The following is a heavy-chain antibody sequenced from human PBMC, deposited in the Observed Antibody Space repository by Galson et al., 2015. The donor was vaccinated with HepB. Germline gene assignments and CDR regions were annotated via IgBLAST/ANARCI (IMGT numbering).Heavy chain of an antibody. CDR2: MNPKSGDT. D-gene: IGHD6-25*01. CDR1: GYTFTSYD. Sequence: SVKVSCKASGYTFTSYDINWVRQATGQGLEWVGWMNPKSGDTGYAQKFQGRVTMTRDTSISTAYMELSSLISEDTAVYYCARNPANTGWFDPWGQGTLVTVSS. J-gene: IGHJ5*02. CDR3: ARNPANTGWFDP. V-gene: IGHV1-8*01.